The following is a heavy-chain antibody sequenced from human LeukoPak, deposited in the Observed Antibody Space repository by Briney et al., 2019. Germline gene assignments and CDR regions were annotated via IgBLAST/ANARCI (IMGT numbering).Heavy chain of an antibody. CDR3: ASLYYDSSGYYLFDY. CDR2: INPNSGGT. Sequence: WASVTVSFTASGYTFTGYYMHWVRQAPGQGLEWMGRINPNSGGTNYAQKFQGRVTMTRDTSISTAYMELSRLRSDDTAVYYCASLYYDSSGYYLFDYWGQGTLVTVSS. D-gene: IGHD3-22*01. CDR1: GYTFTGYY. J-gene: IGHJ4*02. V-gene: IGHV1-2*06.